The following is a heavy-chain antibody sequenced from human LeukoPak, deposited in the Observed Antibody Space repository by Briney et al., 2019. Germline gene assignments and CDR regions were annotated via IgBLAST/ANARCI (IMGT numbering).Heavy chain of an antibody. CDR2: IYYSGST. V-gene: IGHV4-59*08. CDR3: ARASALAFDY. Sequence: SETLSLTCTVSGGSISSYYRSWIRRPPGKGLEWIGYIYYSGSTNYNPSLKSRVTISVDTSNNQFSLKLSSVTAADTAVYYCARASALAFDYWGQGTLVTVSS. J-gene: IGHJ4*02. CDR1: GGSISSYY. D-gene: IGHD5-12*01.